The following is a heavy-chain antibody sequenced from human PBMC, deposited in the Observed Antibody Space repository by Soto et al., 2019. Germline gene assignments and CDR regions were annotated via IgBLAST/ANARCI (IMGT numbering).Heavy chain of an antibody. D-gene: IGHD3-3*01. J-gene: IGHJ5*02. CDR3: ASVHRRDEAGITIFGVVISRPGFDP. Sequence: PSETLSLTCTVSGGSISSSSYYWGWIRQPPGKGLEWIGSIYNSGSTYYNPSLKSRVTISVDTSKNLFSLKLIFVTAADTAVYYCASVHRRDEAGITIFGVVISRPGFDPWGQGTLVTVSS. V-gene: IGHV4-39*01. CDR1: GGSISSSSYY. CDR2: IYNSGST.